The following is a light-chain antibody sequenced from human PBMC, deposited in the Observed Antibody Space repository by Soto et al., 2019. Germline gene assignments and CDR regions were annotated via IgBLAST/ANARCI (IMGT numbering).Light chain of an antibody. J-gene: IGKJ1*01. Sequence: DVQMTQSPSSVSASVGDRVTITCRASQDINSWLTWYQQKPGKAPKLLIHKASSLQSGVPSRFSGSGSGTDFTLTISSLHPDDFATYYCQQYNSYGTFGQGTKVDIK. CDR2: KAS. CDR1: QDINSW. CDR3: QQYNSYGT. V-gene: IGKV1-5*03.